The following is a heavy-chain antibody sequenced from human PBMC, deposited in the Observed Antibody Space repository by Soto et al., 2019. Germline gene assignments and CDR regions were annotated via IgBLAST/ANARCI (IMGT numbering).Heavy chain of an antibody. Sequence: PGESLKISCKGSGYSFPTHWIGWVRQMPGKGLEWMGIIYPGDSDTRYSPSFQGQVTISVDKSINTAYLQWSTLKASDTAMYYCASSYSSGWPRGWFDPWGQGTLVTVSS. CDR1: GYSFPTHW. D-gene: IGHD6-19*01. V-gene: IGHV5-51*01. CDR2: IYPGDSDT. CDR3: ASSYSSGWPRGWFDP. J-gene: IGHJ5*02.